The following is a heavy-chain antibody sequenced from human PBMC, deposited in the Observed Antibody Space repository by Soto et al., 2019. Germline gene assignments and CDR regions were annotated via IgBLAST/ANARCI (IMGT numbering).Heavy chain of an antibody. CDR2: SRDKPQGYST. J-gene: IGHJ4*02. CDR1: GFTLSDHY. D-gene: IGHD3-22*01. CDR3: VRATYFSDSSGYTRCPDY. Sequence: PGRSLRLSCSVSGFTLSDHYIDWVRQAPGKGLEWVGRSRDKPQGYSTAYAASVKGRFTTSRDESKNSAYLQMNSLKTEDTAVYYCVRATYFSDSSGYTRCPDYWGQVTLGTVSS. V-gene: IGHV3-72*01.